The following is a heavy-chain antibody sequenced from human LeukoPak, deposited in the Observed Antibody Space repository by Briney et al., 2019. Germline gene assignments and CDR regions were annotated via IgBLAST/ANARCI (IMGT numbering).Heavy chain of an antibody. D-gene: IGHD6-19*01. Sequence: ASVKVSCKASGGTFSVYAISWVRQAPGQGLEWMGRIIPLYGIANYAQKFQGRVTITADESTSTAYMELSSLRSEDTAVYYCARVDSSGWYWDYWGQGTLVTVSS. CDR3: ARVDSSGWYWDY. V-gene: IGHV1-69*13. J-gene: IGHJ4*02. CDR2: IIPLYGIA. CDR1: GGTFSVYA.